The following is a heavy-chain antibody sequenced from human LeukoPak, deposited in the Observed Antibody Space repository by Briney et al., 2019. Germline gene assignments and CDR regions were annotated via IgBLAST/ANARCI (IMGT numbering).Heavy chain of an antibody. Sequence: GGSLRLSCAASGFTFSTYAMSWVRQAPGKGLEWVSAISGSGGSTYYADSVKGRFTISRDNSKNTLYLQMNSLRAEDTAVYYCAKGSYYDFWSGYFHFDYWGQGTLVTVSS. CDR1: GFTFSTYA. CDR3: AKGSYYDFWSGYFHFDY. J-gene: IGHJ4*02. CDR2: ISGSGGST. V-gene: IGHV3-23*01. D-gene: IGHD3-3*01.